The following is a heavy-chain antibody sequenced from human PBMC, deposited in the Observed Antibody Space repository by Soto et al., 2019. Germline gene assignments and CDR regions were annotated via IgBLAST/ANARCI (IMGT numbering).Heavy chain of an antibody. CDR2: ISAFNGNT. CDR1: GYTFISYG. D-gene: IGHD1-1*01. V-gene: IGHV1-18*01. CDR3: ARVSVHPHFYNFGMDV. J-gene: IGHJ6*04. Sequence: QVQLVQSGAEVKKPGASVKVSCKASGYTFISYGISWVRQAPGQGLEWMGWISAFNGNTNYAHRLQGRVTVTTDTSTRTADMELRSLRSDDTAVYYCARVSVHPHFYNFGMDVWAKGTTVTVSS.